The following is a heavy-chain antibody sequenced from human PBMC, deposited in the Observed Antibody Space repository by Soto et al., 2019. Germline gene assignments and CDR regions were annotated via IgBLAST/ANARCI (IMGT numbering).Heavy chain of an antibody. V-gene: IGHV3-53*01. Sequence: GGSLRLSCVASGLPVAGSYMAWVRQAPGKGLEWASVIYNDGATYYSQSVEGRFTISRDTSKNTLYLQMDRLRDEDTAVYYCVRPLPSGQTHARDVWGQGTTVTVSS. D-gene: IGHD3-10*01. J-gene: IGHJ6*02. CDR1: GLPVAGSY. CDR3: VRPLPSGQTHARDV. CDR2: IYNDGAT.